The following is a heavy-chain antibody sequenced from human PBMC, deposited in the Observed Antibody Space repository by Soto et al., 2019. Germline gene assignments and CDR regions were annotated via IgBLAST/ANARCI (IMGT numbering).Heavy chain of an antibody. V-gene: IGHV1-69*01. CDR2: IIPIVETP. Sequence: QVQLVQSGAEVKKPGSSMKVSCKASGGTFNSYDINWVRQAPGQGLEWMGGIIPIVETPKYAQKFQGRVTINADESTKTSYIEFSSPRSEDTAKYYCAGLSRPNYYDTSGFFKDNWFDPWGQGTLVTVSS. CDR1: GGTFNSYD. J-gene: IGHJ5*02. D-gene: IGHD3-22*01. CDR3: AGLSRPNYYDTSGFFKDNWFDP.